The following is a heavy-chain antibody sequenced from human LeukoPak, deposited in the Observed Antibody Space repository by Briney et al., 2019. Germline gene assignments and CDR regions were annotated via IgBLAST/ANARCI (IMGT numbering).Heavy chain of an antibody. CDR3: ARTLSTLRGMKKRYYYAMDV. CDR1: GFSISDYG. CDR2: ISRSGDGT. D-gene: IGHD3-10*01. J-gene: IGHJ6*02. Sequence: GGSLRLSCAASGFSISDYGMSWVRQAPGKGLEWVSRISRSGDGTDYADSVKGRFTISRDDSNNTLFLQMDSLGAEDTALYFCARTLSTLRGMKKRYYYAMDVWGQGTTVTVSS. V-gene: IGHV3-23*01.